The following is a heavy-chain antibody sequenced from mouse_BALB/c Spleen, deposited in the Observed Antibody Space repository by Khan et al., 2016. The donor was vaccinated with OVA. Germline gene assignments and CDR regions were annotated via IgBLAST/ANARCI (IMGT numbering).Heavy chain of an antibody. V-gene: IGHV5-6*01. Sequence: EGEMVEHGGDLVKPGGSLKLSCAASGFTFSSYSMSWVRQTPDKRLEWVATISSGGDYTYYPDNVKGRFTISRDNAKNTLYLQMSSLKSEDTAMYYCASHLTGSFAYWGQGTLVTVSA. CDR1: GFTFSSYS. J-gene: IGHJ3*01. CDR3: ASHLTGSFAY. D-gene: IGHD4-1*01. CDR2: ISSGGDYT.